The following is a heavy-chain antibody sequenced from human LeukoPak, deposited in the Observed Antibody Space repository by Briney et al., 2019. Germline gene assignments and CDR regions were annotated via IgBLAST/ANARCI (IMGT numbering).Heavy chain of an antibody. CDR3: AKERLTTTAFDI. V-gene: IGHV3-23*01. CDR2: LGGSGATP. D-gene: IGHD4-11*01. J-gene: IGHJ3*02. Sequence: GGSLRLSCAASGFTLSTNSMSWVRQAPGKGLEWVSILGGSGATPYYADSVKGRFTISRDNSKNMLYLQMNSLRAEDTAVYYCAKERLTTTAFDIWGQGTMVTVSS. CDR1: GFTLSTNS.